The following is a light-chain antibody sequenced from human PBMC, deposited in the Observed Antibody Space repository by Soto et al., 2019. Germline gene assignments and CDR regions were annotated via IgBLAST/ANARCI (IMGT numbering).Light chain of an antibody. CDR3: QQYDNLPPYT. Sequence: DIPMPQSPSSLSASVGDRVTITCQASQDINNYLNWLQQKPGEAPQVMIYGASTLETGIPSRFSGSGSGTEFTFTISSLQPEDIATYYCQQYDNLPPYTFGQATQLEIK. J-gene: IGKJ2*01. CDR2: GAS. V-gene: IGKV1-33*01. CDR1: QDINNY.